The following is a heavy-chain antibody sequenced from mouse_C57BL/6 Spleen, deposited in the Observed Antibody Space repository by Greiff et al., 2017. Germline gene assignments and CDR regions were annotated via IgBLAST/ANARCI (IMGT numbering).Heavy chain of an antibody. CDR1: GYTFTDHT. CDR3: ARCFYCGNYFHY. D-gene: IGHD2-1*01. J-gene: IGHJ2*01. CDR2: IYPRDGST. V-gene: IGHV1-78*01. Sequence: QVQLQQSDAELVKPGASVRISCKVSGYTFTDHTIHWLKQRPEQGLEWIGYIYPRDGSTKYNEKFKGKATLTADKSSSTAYMQLNSLTSEDSAVYFCARCFYCGNYFHYWGQGPTLTVFS.